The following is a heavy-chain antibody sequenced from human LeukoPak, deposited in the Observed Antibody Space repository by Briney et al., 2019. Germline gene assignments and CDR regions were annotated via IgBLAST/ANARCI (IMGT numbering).Heavy chain of an antibody. Sequence: SETLSLTCTVFGGSISSGSYCWSWIRQPAGKGLERIGRICASGSTNYNPSLKSRVTISVDTSKNQFSMKLSSVTAADTAVYYCARGLSNLEYWGQGTLVTVSS. CDR2: ICASGST. J-gene: IGHJ4*02. CDR1: GGSISSGSYC. V-gene: IGHV4-61*02. CDR3: ARGLSNLEY. D-gene: IGHD4-11*01.